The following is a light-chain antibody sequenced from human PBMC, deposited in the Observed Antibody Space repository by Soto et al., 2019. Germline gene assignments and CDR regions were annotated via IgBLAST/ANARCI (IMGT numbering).Light chain of an antibody. Sequence: IVLTQSPGTLSLSPGETATLSCRASQTGSYSYLAWYQQKSGQAPRLLIYGVSTRATGIPDGFSGSGSGTEFTLTIRRLEPEDFAVYFCQHYGYSQWTFGQGTKVDI. V-gene: IGKV3-20*01. CDR2: GVS. CDR1: QTGSYSY. CDR3: QHYGYSQWT. J-gene: IGKJ1*01.